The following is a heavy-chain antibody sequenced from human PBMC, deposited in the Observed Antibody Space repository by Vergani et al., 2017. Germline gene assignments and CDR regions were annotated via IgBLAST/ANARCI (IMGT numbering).Heavy chain of an antibody. V-gene: IGHV3-33*01. Sequence: QVQLVESGGGVVQPGRSLRLSCAASGFTFNQYCMHWVRQAPGKGLEWVAVTWYDGNNKQYADSVKGRFTISRDNSKSTMYLQMNSLRDEDTGVYYCARDHRDYNNYPGTFDIWGQGSMVTVSS. J-gene: IGHJ3*02. CDR3: ARDHRDYNNYPGTFDI. D-gene: IGHD5-24*01. CDR1: GFTFNQYC. CDR2: TWYDGNNK.